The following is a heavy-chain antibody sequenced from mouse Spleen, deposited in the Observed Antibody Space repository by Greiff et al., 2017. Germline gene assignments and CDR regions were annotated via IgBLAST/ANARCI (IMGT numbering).Heavy chain of an antibody. J-gene: IGHJ2*01. Sequence: DVQLQESGGGLVQPGGSRKLSCAASGFTFSSFGMHWVRQAPEKGLEWVAYISSGSSTIYYADTVKGRFTISRDNPKNTLFLQMTSLRSEDTAMYYCARSNLLLRSYYFDYWGQGTTLTVSS. V-gene: IGHV5-17*02. CDR3: ARSNLLLRSYYFDY. CDR1: GFTFSSFG. D-gene: IGHD1-1*01. CDR2: ISSGSSTI.